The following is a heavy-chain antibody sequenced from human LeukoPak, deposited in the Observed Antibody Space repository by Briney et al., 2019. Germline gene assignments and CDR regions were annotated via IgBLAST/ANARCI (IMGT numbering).Heavy chain of an antibody. D-gene: IGHD3-16*01. CDR3: ARRDYATFDY. V-gene: IGHV4-59*08. CDR2: IYYSGST. CDR1: GASISSYY. Sequence: PSETLSLTCTVSGASISSYYWSWIRQPPGRGLEWIGFIYYSGSTNYNPSLKSRVTISIDTSKNQFSLKLSSVTAADTAVYYCARRDYATFDYWGQGSLVTVSS. J-gene: IGHJ4*02.